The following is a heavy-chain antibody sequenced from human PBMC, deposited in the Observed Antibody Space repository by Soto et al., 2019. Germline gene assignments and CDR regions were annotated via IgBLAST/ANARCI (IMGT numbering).Heavy chain of an antibody. V-gene: IGHV3-30*18. D-gene: IGHD2-2*01. J-gene: IGHJ4*02. CDR2: ISYDGSNK. CDR3: AKGGYCSSTSCATFDY. CDR1: GFTFSSYG. Sequence: GGSLRLSCAASGFTFSSYGMHWVRQAPGKGLEWVAVISYDGSNKYYADSVKGRFTISRDNSKNTLYLQMNSLRAEDTAVYYCAKGGYCSSTSCATFDYWGQGTLVTVSS.